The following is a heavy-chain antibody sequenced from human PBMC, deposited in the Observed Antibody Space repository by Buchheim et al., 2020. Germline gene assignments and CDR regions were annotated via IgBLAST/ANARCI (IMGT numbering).Heavy chain of an antibody. CDR1: GFTFSSYW. J-gene: IGHJ6*02. V-gene: IGHV3-74*01. CDR3: ARDQLPVRGVTWLRVFSSYGMDV. CDR2: INIDGSST. Sequence: EVQLVESGGGLVQPGGSLRLSCAASGFTFSSYWMHWVRQAPGKGLVCVSRINIDGSSTSYADSVKGRFTISRDNAKNTLYLTMNSLRAEDTAVYYCARDQLPVRGVTWLRVFSSYGMDVWGQGTT. D-gene: IGHD3-10*01.